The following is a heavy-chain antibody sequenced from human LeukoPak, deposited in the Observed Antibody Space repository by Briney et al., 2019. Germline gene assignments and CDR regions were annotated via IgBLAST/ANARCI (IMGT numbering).Heavy chain of an antibody. J-gene: IGHJ3*02. CDR3: ARGGSLRYFDWLPDAFDI. CDR2: IYYSGNT. CDR1: GGSISSYY. V-gene: IGHV4-59*08. D-gene: IGHD3-9*01. Sequence: SETLSLTCSVSGGSISSYYWSWIRQPPGKGLESIGYIYYSGNTNYNPSLKSRVTISVDTSKNQFSLKLSSVTAADTAVYYCARGGSLRYFDWLPDAFDIWGQGTMVTVSS.